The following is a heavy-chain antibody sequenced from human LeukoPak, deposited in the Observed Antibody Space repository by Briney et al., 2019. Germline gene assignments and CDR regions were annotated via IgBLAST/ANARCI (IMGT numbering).Heavy chain of an antibody. CDR3: AREYQQYYYYMDV. CDR2: IYTSEST. D-gene: IGHD2-2*01. CDR1: GGSISSYY. V-gene: IGHV4-4*07. Sequence: SETLSLTCTVSGGSISSYYWSWIRQPAGKGLEWIGRIYTSESTNYNPSLKSRVTISVDKSKNQFSLKLSSVTAADTAVYYCAREYQQYYYYMDVWGKGTTVTVSS. J-gene: IGHJ6*03.